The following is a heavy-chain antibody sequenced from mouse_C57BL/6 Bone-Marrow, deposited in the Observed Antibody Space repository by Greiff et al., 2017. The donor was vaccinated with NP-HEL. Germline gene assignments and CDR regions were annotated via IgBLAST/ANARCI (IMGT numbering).Heavy chain of an antibody. CDR1: GYTFTNYW. J-gene: IGHJ1*03. CDR3: ARIGYYWYFDG. Sequence: VQLQQSGAELVRPGTSVKMSCKASGYTFTNYWIGWAKQRPGHGLEWIGDIYPGGGYTNYNEKFKGKATLTADKSSSTAYMQFSSLTSEDSAIYYCARIGYYWYFDGWGTGTTVTVSS. V-gene: IGHV1-63*01. CDR2: IYPGGGYT. D-gene: IGHD2-2*01.